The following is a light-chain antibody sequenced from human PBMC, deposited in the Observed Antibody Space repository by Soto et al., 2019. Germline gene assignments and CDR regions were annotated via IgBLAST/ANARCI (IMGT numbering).Light chain of an antibody. J-gene: IGKJ1*01. V-gene: IGKV1-39*01. CDR2: AAS. Sequence: EIQMTQYPSSLSASVGDRVTITCRASQSISSYLNWYQQKPGKAPKLLIYAASSLQSGVPSRFSGSGSGTDFTLTISSLQPEDFATYYCQQSYSTPWTFGQGTNVDIK. CDR3: QQSYSTPWT. CDR1: QSISSY.